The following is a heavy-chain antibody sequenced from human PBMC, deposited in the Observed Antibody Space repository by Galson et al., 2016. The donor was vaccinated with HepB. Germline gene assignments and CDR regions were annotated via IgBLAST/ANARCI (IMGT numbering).Heavy chain of an antibody. J-gene: IGHJ4*02. CDR1: GFTFSSYS. Sequence: SLRLSCAGSGFTFSSYSMDWVRQAPGKGLEWVSFITSTSTTIDYADSVRGRFTISRDNDKNSLYLQMNSLRVEDTAVYYCARGRRQTHQLHSNDFDSWGQGTLVTVSS. D-gene: IGHD2-2*01. CDR2: ITSTSTTI. CDR3: ARGRRQTHQLHSNDFDS. V-gene: IGHV3-48*01.